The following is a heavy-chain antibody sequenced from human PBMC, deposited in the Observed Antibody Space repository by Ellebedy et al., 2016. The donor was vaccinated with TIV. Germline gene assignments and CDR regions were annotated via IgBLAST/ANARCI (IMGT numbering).Heavy chain of an antibody. CDR1: GFTVSNNY. Sequence: GESLKISCAASGFTVSNNYMSWVRQAPGKGLEWVSTIYSGGSTYYGDSGKGRFTISRDNSKNTLYLQMNSLRAEDTAVYYCARAGFTMVRGADDYWGQGTLVTVSS. CDR3: ARAGFTMVRGADDY. D-gene: IGHD3-10*01. J-gene: IGHJ4*02. V-gene: IGHV3-53*01. CDR2: IYSGGST.